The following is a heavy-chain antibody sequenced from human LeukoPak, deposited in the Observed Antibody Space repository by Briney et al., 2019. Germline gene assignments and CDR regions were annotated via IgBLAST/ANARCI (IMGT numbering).Heavy chain of an antibody. CDR2: IIPIFGTA. CDR1: GGTFSSYA. Sequence: GSSVKVSCKASGGTFSSYAISWVRQAPGQGLEWMGGIIPIFGTANYAQKFQGRVTITADESTSTAYMKLSSLRSEDTAVYYCARELDGPEGGYYFDYWGQGTLVTVSS. D-gene: IGHD1-1*01. V-gene: IGHV1-69*01. J-gene: IGHJ4*02. CDR3: ARELDGPEGGYYFDY.